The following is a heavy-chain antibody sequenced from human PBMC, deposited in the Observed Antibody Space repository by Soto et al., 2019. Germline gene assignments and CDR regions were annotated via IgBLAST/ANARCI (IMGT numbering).Heavy chain of an antibody. CDR1: GFTFSNYG. D-gene: IGHD3-16*02. CDR3: ARDLSGPLDY. Sequence: QVQLVESGGGVVQPGRSLRLSCAASGFTFSNYGMHWVRQAPGKGLEWVALIWYDGNHEYYADSVKGRFTISRDNSKSMVYLQMSSLRVEDTAVYYCARDLSGPLDYWGQGTPVTVSS. V-gene: IGHV3-33*01. J-gene: IGHJ4*02. CDR2: IWYDGNHE.